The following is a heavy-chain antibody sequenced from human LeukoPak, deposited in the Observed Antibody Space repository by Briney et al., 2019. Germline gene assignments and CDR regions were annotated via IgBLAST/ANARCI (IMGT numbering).Heavy chain of an antibody. J-gene: IGHJ3*02. V-gene: IGHV4-61*02. CDR2: IYTSGST. D-gene: IGHD3-3*01. CDR3: ARVLWSGYDI. Sequence: SQTLSLTCTVSGGSISSGSYYWSWIRQPAGKGLEWIGRIYTSGSTNYNPSLKSRATISVDTSKNQFSLKLSFVTAADTAVYYCARVLWSGYDIWGQGTMVTVSS. CDR1: GGSISSGSYY.